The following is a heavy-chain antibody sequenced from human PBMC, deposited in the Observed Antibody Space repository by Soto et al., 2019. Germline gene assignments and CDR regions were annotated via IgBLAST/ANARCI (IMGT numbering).Heavy chain of an antibody. J-gene: IGHJ5*02. D-gene: IGHD6-19*01. CDR3: ARMYSSGSGWFHP. CDR1: GYFIGAGGYY. CDR2: FYSSGSI. V-gene: IGHV4-31*03. Sequence: QIELQESGPGLVKPSQTLSLTCFVSGYFIGAGGYYWSWIRHHPGKGLEWIGSFYSSGSIIYNPSLRSRVSISGDMSTNQFSMCLTSVTAADTARYYCARMYSSGSGWFHPWGQATLVTVSS.